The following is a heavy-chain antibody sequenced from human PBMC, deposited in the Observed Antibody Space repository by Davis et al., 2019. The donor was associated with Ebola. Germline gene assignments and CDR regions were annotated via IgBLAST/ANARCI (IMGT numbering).Heavy chain of an antibody. V-gene: IGHV3-53*01. CDR1: GFTVRNTH. CDR2: IYGGDT. CDR3: ARFLEWKADY. Sequence: GGSLRLSCDVSGFTVRNTHMSWVRQAPGKGLEWVSGIYGGDTHYADSVKGRFTISRDNSKNTLHLQMNSLKASDTAMYYCARFLEWKADYWGQGTLVTVSS. D-gene: IGHD3-3*01. J-gene: IGHJ4*02.